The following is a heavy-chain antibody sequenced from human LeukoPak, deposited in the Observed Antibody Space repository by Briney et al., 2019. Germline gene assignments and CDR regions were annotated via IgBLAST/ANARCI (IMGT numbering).Heavy chain of an antibody. CDR1: GGSISSSSYY. Sequence: PSETLSLTCTVSGGSISSSSYYWGWIRQPPGKGLEWIGSIYYSGSTYYNPSLRSRVTISVDTSKNQFSLKLSSVTATDTAVYYCASGVGDYGDRDAVFDYWGQGTLVTVSS. CDR3: ASGVGDYGDRDAVFDY. J-gene: IGHJ4*02. D-gene: IGHD4-17*01. CDR2: IYYSGST. V-gene: IGHV4-39*01.